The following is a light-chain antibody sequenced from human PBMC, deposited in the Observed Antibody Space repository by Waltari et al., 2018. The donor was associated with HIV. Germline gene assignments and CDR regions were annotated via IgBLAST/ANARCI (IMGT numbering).Light chain of an antibody. CDR1: NIGSQS. CDR2: YDS. J-gene: IGLJ1*01. Sequence: SYVLAQPPSVSVAPGKTARITCGGNNIGSQSVQWYQQKPGQAPVVVIYYDSDRPSGIPERFSGSNSGNTATLTISRVEAGDEADYYCQVWDSSSDAYVFGTGTKVTVL. CDR3: QVWDSSSDAYV. V-gene: IGLV3-21*04.